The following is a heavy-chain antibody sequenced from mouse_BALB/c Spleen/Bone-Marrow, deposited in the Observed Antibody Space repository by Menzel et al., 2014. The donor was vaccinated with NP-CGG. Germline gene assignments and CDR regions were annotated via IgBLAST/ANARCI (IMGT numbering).Heavy chain of an antibody. CDR1: GFNIKDTY. J-gene: IGHJ4*01. Sequence: EVQLQESGAELVKPGASVKLSCTASGFNIKDTYMHWVKQRPEQGLEWIGRIDPANGNTKYDPKFQGKATITADTSSNTAYLQLSSLTSEDTAAYYCARYGNYCYAMDYWGQGTSVTVSS. D-gene: IGHD2-1*01. CDR2: IDPANGNT. V-gene: IGHV14-3*02. CDR3: ARYGNYCYAMDY.